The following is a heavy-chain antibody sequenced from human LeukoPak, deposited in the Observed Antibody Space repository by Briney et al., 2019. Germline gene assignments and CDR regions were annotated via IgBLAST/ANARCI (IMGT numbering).Heavy chain of an antibody. D-gene: IGHD1-26*01. CDR1: GYTFTSYY. CDR2: INPGGSNT. J-gene: IGHJ4*02. V-gene: IGHV1-46*01. Sequence: ASVKVSCKASGYTFTSYYIHWVRQAPGQGLEWMGIINPGGSNTNYAQKFQGRVTMTGDTSTSTAYMELSSLRSEDTAVYYCARSTVGAFYYFDFWGQGTLVTVSS. CDR3: ARSTVGAFYYFDF.